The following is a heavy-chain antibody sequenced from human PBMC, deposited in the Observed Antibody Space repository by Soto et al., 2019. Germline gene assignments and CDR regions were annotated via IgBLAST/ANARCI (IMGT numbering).Heavy chain of an antibody. CDR3: TISNWFDP. J-gene: IGHJ5*02. V-gene: IGHV4-39*01. CDR1: GGSISSIRYY. Sequence: PSETLSLTCTVSGGSISSIRYYWGWIRRPPGKGLEWIGRIYYSGSTYYNPSLKSRVTISVDTSKNQFSLKLSSVTAADTAVYYCTISNWFDPWGQGTLVTVSS. CDR2: IYYSGST.